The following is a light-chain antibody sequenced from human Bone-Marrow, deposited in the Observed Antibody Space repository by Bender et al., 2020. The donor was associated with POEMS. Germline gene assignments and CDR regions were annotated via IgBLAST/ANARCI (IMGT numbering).Light chain of an antibody. CDR1: SYNL. J-gene: IGLJ2*01. V-gene: IGLV2-23*02. CDR3: CSYAGGGTLV. CDR2: EVT. Sequence: QSALTQPASVSGSPGQSITISCTGSYNLVSWYQQHPGKAPKLMIYEVTKRPSGVSNRFSGSKSGNTASLTISGLQAEDEADYYCCSYAGGGTLVLGGGTKLTVL.